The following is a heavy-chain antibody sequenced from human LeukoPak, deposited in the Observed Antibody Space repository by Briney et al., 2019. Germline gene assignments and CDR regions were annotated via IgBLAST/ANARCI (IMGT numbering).Heavy chain of an antibody. CDR1: GGSISSYY. D-gene: IGHD4-11*01. CDR3: ARRGGWSNYRFLFDY. V-gene: IGHV4-59*01. Sequence: SETLSLTCTVSGGSISSYYWSWIRQPPGKGLEWIGYIYYSGSTNYNPSLKSRVTISVDTSKNQFSLKLSSVTAADTAVYYCARRGGWSNYRFLFDYWGQGTLVTVSS. J-gene: IGHJ4*02. CDR2: IYYSGST.